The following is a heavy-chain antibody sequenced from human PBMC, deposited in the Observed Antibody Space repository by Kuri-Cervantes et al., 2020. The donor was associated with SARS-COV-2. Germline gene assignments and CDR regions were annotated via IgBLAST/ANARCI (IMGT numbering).Heavy chain of an antibody. Sequence: ASVKVSCKASGYTFTGYYMHWVRQAPGQGLEWMGWISAYNGNTNYAQKLQGRVTMTTDTSTSTAYMELRSLRSDDTAVYYCARNWSGYFPWVYYYGMDVWGQGTTVTVSS. V-gene: IGHV1-18*04. D-gene: IGHD3-3*01. CDR1: GYTFTGYY. J-gene: IGHJ6*02. CDR3: ARNWSGYFPWVYYYGMDV. CDR2: ISAYNGNT.